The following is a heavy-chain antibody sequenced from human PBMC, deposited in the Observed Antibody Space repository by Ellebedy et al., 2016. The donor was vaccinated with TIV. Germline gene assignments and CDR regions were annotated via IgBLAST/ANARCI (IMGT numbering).Heavy chain of an antibody. D-gene: IGHD3-10*01. CDR3: AKSGIGGPRAYYYYYMDV. Sequence: GGSLRLSXAASGFTFSSYAMSWVRQAPGKGLEWVSAISGSGGSTYYADSVKGRFTISRDNSKNTLYLQMNSLRAEDTAVYYCAKSGIGGPRAYYYYYMDVWGKGTTVTVSS. V-gene: IGHV3-23*01. CDR1: GFTFSSYA. CDR2: ISGSGGST. J-gene: IGHJ6*03.